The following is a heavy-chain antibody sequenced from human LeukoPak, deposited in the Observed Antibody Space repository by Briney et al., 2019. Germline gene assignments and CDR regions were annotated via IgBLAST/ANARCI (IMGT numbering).Heavy chain of an antibody. D-gene: IGHD1-7*01. CDR2: IYYSGSP. CDR3: ARLNITGTTVLDY. V-gene: IGHV4-39*07. J-gene: IGHJ4*02. Sequence: SETLSPTSTVSGGSISSSSSCWGWTRQPPWKGREWIGSIYYSGSPYYNPSLKSRATISVDTSKNQFSLKLSSVTAADTAVYYCARLNITGTTVLDYWGQGTLVTVSS. CDR1: GGSISSSSSC.